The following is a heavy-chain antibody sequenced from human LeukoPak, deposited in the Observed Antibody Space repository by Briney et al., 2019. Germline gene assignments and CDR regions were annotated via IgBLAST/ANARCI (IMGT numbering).Heavy chain of an antibody. D-gene: IGHD6-6*01. Sequence: GGSLRLSCAASGFTFNSFSMHWVRQAPGKGLVWVSRINIDGSASGTSYADSVKGRFTISRDNAKNMLYLQMNSLRAEDTAVYYCARDLRSSADYWGQGTLVTVSS. J-gene: IGHJ4*02. CDR3: ARDLRSSADY. CDR1: GFTFNSFS. V-gene: IGHV3-74*01. CDR2: INIDGSASGT.